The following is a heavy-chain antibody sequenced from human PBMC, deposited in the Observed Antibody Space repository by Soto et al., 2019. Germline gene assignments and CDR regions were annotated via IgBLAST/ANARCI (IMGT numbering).Heavy chain of an antibody. Sequence: GGSLRLSCAASGFTFSSYAMHWVRQAPGKGLEWVAVISYDGSNKYYADSVKGRFTISRDNSKNTLYLQMNSLRAEDTAVYYCARGNPSGYCSGGSCHNWFDPWGQGTLVTVSS. D-gene: IGHD2-15*01. J-gene: IGHJ5*02. CDR1: GFTFSSYA. CDR3: ARGNPSGYCSGGSCHNWFDP. V-gene: IGHV3-30-3*01. CDR2: ISYDGSNK.